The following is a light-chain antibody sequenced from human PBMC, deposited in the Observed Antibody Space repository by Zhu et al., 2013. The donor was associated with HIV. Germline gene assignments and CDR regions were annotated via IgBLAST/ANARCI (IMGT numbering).Light chain of an antibody. J-gene: IGLJ3*02. CDR3: QVWDNSSDHHWV. V-gene: IGLV3-1*01. CDR2: QDN. CDR1: KLGDKY. Sequence: SYELTQPPSVSVSPGQTASITCSGDKLGDKYACWYQQKPGQSPVLVIYQDNKRPSGIPERFSGSNSGNTATLTISGTQAMDEADYYCQVWDNSSDHHWVFGGGTKLTVL.